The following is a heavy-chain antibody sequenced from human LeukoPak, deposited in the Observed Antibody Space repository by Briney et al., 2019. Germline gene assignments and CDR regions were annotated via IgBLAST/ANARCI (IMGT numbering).Heavy chain of an antibody. D-gene: IGHD2-2*02. CDR2: VFYSGTT. V-gene: IGHV4-59*12. J-gene: IGHJ2*01. Sequence: PSETLSLTCSVSGGSISNFYWSWIRQSPGKGLEWIGYVFYSGTTNSNPSLKSRVTISVDTSKNQFSLKLSSVTAADTAVYYCARVPVPILGYFDLWGRGTLVTVSS. CDR3: ARVPVPILGYFDL. CDR1: GGSISNFY.